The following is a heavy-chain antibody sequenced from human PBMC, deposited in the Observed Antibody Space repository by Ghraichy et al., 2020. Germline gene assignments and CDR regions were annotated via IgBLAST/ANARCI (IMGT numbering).Heavy chain of an antibody. J-gene: IGHJ5*02. V-gene: IGHV6-1*01. Sequence: SQTLSLTCAISGDSVSSNGPAWNWIRQSPSRGLEWLGRTYYRSKWYNDYAVSVKSRITINPDTSKNQFSLQLNSVTPEDTAVYYCVQGGTGSGWYGWFDPWGQGTLVTVSS. CDR3: VQGGTGSGWYGWFDP. D-gene: IGHD6-13*01. CDR1: GDSVSSNGPA. CDR2: TYYRSKWYN.